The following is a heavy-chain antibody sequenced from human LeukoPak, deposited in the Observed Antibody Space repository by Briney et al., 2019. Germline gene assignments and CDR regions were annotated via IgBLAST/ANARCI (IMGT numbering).Heavy chain of an antibody. D-gene: IGHD3-22*01. CDR3: ARWDYYDSSGHSYTQH. J-gene: IGHJ1*01. CDR2: MNPNSGNT. CDR1: GYTFTSYD. Sequence: GASVTVSCTASGYTFTSYDINWVRQATGQGLEWMGWMNPNSGNTGYAQKFQGRVTMTRNTSISTAYMELSSLRSEDTAVYYCARWDYYDSSGHSYTQHWGQGTLVTVSS. V-gene: IGHV1-8*01.